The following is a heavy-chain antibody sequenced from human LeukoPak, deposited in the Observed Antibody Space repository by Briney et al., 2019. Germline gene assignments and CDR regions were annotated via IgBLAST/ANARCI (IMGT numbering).Heavy chain of an antibody. D-gene: IGHD3-10*01. Sequence: QSGGSLRLSCAASGFTFSSYEMNWVRQAPGKGLEWVSYISSSGSTIYYADSVKGRFTISRDNAKNSLYQQMNSLRAEDTAVYYCARDEITMVRGVNYYYYMDVWGKGTTVTVSS. CDR2: ISSSGSTI. J-gene: IGHJ6*03. CDR3: ARDEITMVRGVNYYYYMDV. CDR1: GFTFSSYE. V-gene: IGHV3-48*03.